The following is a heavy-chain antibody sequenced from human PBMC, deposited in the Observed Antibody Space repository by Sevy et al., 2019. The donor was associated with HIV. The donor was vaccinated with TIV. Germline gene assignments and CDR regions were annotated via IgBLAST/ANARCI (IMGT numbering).Heavy chain of an antibody. CDR2: ISAYKGNT. Sequence: ASVKVSCKASGYTVTSYGISWVRQAPGQGLEWMGWISAYKGNTNYAQKFQGRVTMTTDTSTFTAYMELRSLRYDETAVYYCARDRDYDYIWGTFPYRDYWGQGTLVTVSS. CDR1: GYTVTSYG. CDR3: ARDRDYDYIWGTFPYRDY. D-gene: IGHD3-16*01. J-gene: IGHJ4*02. V-gene: IGHV1-18*01.